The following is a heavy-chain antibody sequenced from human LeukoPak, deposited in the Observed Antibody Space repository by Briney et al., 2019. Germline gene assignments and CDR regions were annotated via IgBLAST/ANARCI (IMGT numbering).Heavy chain of an antibody. J-gene: IGHJ6*03. CDR1: GDSVSNNNAA. D-gene: IGHD2/OR15-2a*01. CDR2: TYYRSKWYN. V-gene: IGHV6-1*01. CDR3: ARAYLSHVEYYYYYYMDV. Sequence: SQTLSLTCDISGDSVSNNNAAWNWIRQSPSRGLEWLGRTYYRSKWYNDYAVSVKSRITINPDTSKNQFSLQLNSVTPEDTAVYYCARAYLSHVEYYYYYYMDVWGKGTTVTVSS.